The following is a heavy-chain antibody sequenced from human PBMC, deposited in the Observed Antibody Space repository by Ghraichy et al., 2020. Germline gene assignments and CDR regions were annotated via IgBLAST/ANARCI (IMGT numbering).Heavy chain of an antibody. V-gene: IGHV3-33*01. CDR3: ARDKGSSSWYYPDY. J-gene: IGHJ4*02. D-gene: IGHD6-13*01. CDR1: GFTFSSYG. Sequence: GGSLRLSCAASGFTFSSYGMHWVRQAPGKGLEWVAVIWYDGSNKYYADSVKGRFTISRDNSKNTLYLQMNSLRAEDTAVYYCARDKGSSSWYYPDYWGQGTLVTVSS. CDR2: IWYDGSNK.